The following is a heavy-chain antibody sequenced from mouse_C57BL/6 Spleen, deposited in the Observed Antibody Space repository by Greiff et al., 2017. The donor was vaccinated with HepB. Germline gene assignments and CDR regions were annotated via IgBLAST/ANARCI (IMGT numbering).Heavy chain of an antibody. J-gene: IGHJ4*01. CDR1: GYAFSSSW. V-gene: IGHV1-82*01. Sequence: QVQLQQSGPELVKPGASVKISCKASGYAFSSSWMNWVKQRPGKGLEWIGRIYPGDGDTNYNGKFKGKATLTADKSSSTAYMQLSSLTSEDSAVYFCAREDYYGSFYAMDYWGQGTSVTVSS. CDR3: AREDYYGSFYAMDY. CDR2: IYPGDGDT. D-gene: IGHD1-1*01.